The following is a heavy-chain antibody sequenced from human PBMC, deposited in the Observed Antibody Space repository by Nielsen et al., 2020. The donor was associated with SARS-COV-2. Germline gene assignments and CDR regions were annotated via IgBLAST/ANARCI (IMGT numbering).Heavy chain of an antibody. Sequence: SETLSLTCTISGGSISGNSFYWTWVRQPPGKGLQWIGTFHYSGRTYFNPSLKSRVTISVDTANNQFSLKLTSLTAADTAVYFCGRLAVGSVGPWDQGTLVTVSS. J-gene: IGHJ5*02. D-gene: IGHD3-10*01. CDR3: GRLAVGSVGP. V-gene: IGHV4-39*01. CDR2: FHYSGRT. CDR1: GGSISGNSFY.